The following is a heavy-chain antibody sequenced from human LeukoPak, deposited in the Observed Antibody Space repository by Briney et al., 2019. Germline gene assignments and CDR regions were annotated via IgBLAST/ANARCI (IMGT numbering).Heavy chain of an antibody. CDR2: ISAYNGNT. D-gene: IGHD2-8*01. Sequence: ASVKVSCKASGYTFTSYGISWVRQAPGQGLEWMGWISAYNGNTNYAHKLQGRVTMTPDTSTSAAYKELRSLRSDDTAVYYCARGCTNGVCYYGDAFDIWGQGTMVTVSS. CDR1: GYTFTSYG. V-gene: IGHV1-18*01. CDR3: ARGCTNGVCYYGDAFDI. J-gene: IGHJ3*02.